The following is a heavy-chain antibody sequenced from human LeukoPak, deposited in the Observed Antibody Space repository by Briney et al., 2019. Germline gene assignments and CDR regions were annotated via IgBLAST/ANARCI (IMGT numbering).Heavy chain of an antibody. CDR2: INRSGDST. D-gene: IGHD6-19*01. V-gene: IGHV3-23*01. CDR3: VKDDNSGWFPPLDF. Sequence: GGSLRLSCAASGFTFYSYGMNWVRQAPGKGLEWVSGINRSGDSTSYADSVKGRFTISRDNSKNTLYLQMNSLRAEDTSVYYCVKDDNSGWFPPLDFWGQGTLVTVSS. J-gene: IGHJ4*02. CDR1: GFTFYSYG.